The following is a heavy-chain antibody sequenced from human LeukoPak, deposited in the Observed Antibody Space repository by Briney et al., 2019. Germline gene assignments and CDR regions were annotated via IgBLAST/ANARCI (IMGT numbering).Heavy chain of an antibody. Sequence: SETLSLTCTVSGGSISSGSYYWSWIRQPAGKGLEWIGRIYTSGSTNYNPSLKSRVTISVDTSKNHFSLKLSSVIAADTAVYYCARYCSSTSCYTGFDPWGQGTLVTVSS. J-gene: IGHJ5*02. D-gene: IGHD2-2*02. V-gene: IGHV4-61*02. CDR3: ARYCSSTSCYTGFDP. CDR1: GGSISSGSYY. CDR2: IYTSGST.